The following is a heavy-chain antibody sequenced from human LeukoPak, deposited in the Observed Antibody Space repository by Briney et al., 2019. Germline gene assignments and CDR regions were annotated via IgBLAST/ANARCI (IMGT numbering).Heavy chain of an antibody. D-gene: IGHD1-26*01. J-gene: IGHJ4*02. CDR1: GGTFSSYA. Sequence: ASVKVSCKASGGTFSSYAISWVRQAPGQGLEWMGGIIPIFGTANYAQKFQGRVTITADKSTSTAYMELSSLRSEDTAVYYCATELVGKFDYWGQGTLVTVSS. V-gene: IGHV1-69*06. CDR2: IIPIFGTA. CDR3: ATELVGKFDY.